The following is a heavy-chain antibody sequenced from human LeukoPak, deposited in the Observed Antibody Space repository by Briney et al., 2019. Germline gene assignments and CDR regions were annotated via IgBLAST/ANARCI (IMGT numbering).Heavy chain of an antibody. J-gene: IGHJ4*02. CDR3: ATDQGVGARPFDY. CDR2: FDPEDGET. D-gene: IGHD1-26*01. CDR1: GYTLTELS. Sequence: GASVKVSCKVSGYTLTELSMHWVRQAPGKGLEWMGGFDPEDGETIYAQKFQGRVTMTEDTSTDTAYMELSSLRSEDTAVCYCATDQGVGARPFDYWGQGTLVTVSS. V-gene: IGHV1-24*01.